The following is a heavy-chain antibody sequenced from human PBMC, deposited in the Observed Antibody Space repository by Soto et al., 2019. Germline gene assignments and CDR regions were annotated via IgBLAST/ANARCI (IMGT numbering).Heavy chain of an antibody. CDR1: GGTFSSYA. J-gene: IGHJ5*02. Sequence: QVQLVQSGAEVKKPGSSVKVSCKASGGTFSSYAISWVRQAPGQGLEWMGGIIPIFGTANYAQKFQGRVTITAEESTSKADMELSSLRSEDTAVYYCARDRDKGIAAAYNWFDPWGQGTLVTVSS. CDR3: ARDRDKGIAAAYNWFDP. CDR2: IIPIFGTA. D-gene: IGHD6-13*01. V-gene: IGHV1-69*12.